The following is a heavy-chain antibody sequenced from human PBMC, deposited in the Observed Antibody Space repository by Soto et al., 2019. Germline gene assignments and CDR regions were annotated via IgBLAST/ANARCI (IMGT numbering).Heavy chain of an antibody. D-gene: IGHD3-3*01. Sequence: GGSLRLSCAASGFTFSSYGMHWVRQAPGKGLEWVAVISYDGGNKYYADSVKGRFAISRDNSKNTLYLQMSSLRAEDTAVYCCAKGSDFWSGYTSCMDVWGKGTTVTVSS. J-gene: IGHJ6*03. CDR1: GFTFSSYG. CDR3: AKGSDFWSGYTSCMDV. CDR2: ISYDGGNK. V-gene: IGHV3-30*18.